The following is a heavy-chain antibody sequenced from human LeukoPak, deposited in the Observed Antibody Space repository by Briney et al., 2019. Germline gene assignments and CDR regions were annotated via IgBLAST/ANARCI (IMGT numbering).Heavy chain of an antibody. V-gene: IGHV3-66*02. CDR1: GFTVSSNY. J-gene: IGHJ4*02. Sequence: GGSLRLSCAASGFTVSSNYMSSVRQAPGKGLEWVSVIYSGGSTYYADSVKGRFTISRDNSKNTLYLQMNSLRAEDTAVYYCARDPPLWSVDYWGQGTLVTVSS. D-gene: IGHD3-10*01. CDR2: IYSGGST. CDR3: ARDPPLWSVDY.